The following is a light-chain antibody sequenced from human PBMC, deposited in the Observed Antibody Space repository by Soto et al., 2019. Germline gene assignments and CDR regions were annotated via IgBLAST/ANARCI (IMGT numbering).Light chain of an antibody. Sequence: QSALTQPASVSGSPGQSITISCTGTSSDVGGYNYVSWYQQHPGKAPKLMIYEVTNRPSGVSNRFSGSKSDNTASLTIFGLQAEDEADYYCSSYTSSSTPVFGGGTKLTVL. CDR1: SSDVGGYNY. J-gene: IGLJ3*02. V-gene: IGLV2-14*01. CDR3: SSYTSSSTPV. CDR2: EVT.